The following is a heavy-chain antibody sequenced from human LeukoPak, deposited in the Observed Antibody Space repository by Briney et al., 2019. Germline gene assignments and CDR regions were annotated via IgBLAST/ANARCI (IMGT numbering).Heavy chain of an antibody. D-gene: IGHD3-22*01. Sequence: SETLSLTCTVSGGSIRSYYWSWIRQPPGQGLEWIGYIYYSGSTNYNPSLKSRVTISVDTSKNQFSLKLSSVTAADTAVYYCARVGSRYYDSSGYYSNWFDPWGQGTLVTVSS. CDR2: IYYSGST. CDR3: ARVGSRYYDSSGYYSNWFDP. V-gene: IGHV4-59*01. J-gene: IGHJ5*02. CDR1: GGSIRSYY.